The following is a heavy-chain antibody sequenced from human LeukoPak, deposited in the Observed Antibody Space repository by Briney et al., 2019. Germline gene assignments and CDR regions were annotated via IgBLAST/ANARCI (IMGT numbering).Heavy chain of an antibody. Sequence: SVKVSCKASGGTFSSYAISWVRQAPGQGLEWMGGIIPIFGTANYAQKFQGRVTITADESTSTAYMELSSLRSEDTAVYYCARGDGDYVRYVYEPYYFDYWGQGTLVTVSS. V-gene: IGHV1-69*01. CDR1: GGTFSSYA. D-gene: IGHD4-17*01. CDR3: ARGDGDYVRYVYEPYYFDY. CDR2: IIPIFGTA. J-gene: IGHJ4*02.